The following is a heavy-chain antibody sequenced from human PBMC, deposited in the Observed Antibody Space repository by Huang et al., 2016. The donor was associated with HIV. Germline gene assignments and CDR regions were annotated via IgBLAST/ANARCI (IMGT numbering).Heavy chain of an antibody. Sequence: EVQLVESGGGLVQPGGSLRLSCAASGFTFSSYSMNWVRQAPGKGLEWVSYISSSSCTMCYAYSGNGRFTSSRENDKNSLFLRMNSLGDEDTAVYYCARYTADAFDIWGQGTMVTVSS. CDR3: ARYTADAFDI. V-gene: IGHV3-48*02. CDR1: GFTFSSYS. CDR2: ISSSSCTM. J-gene: IGHJ3*02. D-gene: IGHD5-18*01.